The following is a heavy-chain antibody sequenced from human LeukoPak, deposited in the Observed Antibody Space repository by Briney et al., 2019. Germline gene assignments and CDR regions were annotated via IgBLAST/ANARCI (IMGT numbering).Heavy chain of an antibody. J-gene: IGHJ4*02. CDR1: GYTFTSYG. D-gene: IGHD6-19*01. V-gene: IGHV1-18*01. Sequence: ASVKVSCKASGYTFTSYGISWVRQAPGQGLGWMGWISAYDGDTNYAQNLQGRVMMTTDTFTSTAYMELRSLRSDDTAVYYCARVAAVAGSPFDYWGQGTLVTVSS. CDR2: ISAYDGDT. CDR3: ARVAAVAGSPFDY.